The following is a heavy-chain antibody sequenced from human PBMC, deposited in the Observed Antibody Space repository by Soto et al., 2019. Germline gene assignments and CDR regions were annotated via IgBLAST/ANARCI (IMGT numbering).Heavy chain of an antibody. CDR2: IVPIFGTT. CDR1: GGTFSNYA. CDR3: ARVEAVAGLYNYHGLDV. Sequence: QVQLVQSGAEVKKPGSSVKVSCKVSGGTFSNYAIDWVRLAPGHGLEWMGGIVPIFGTTYYTQKFQGRATIIVNDSTTKAYLAMSRLRSEDTAIYYCARVEAVAGLYNYHGLDVCGQGTAVTVSS. D-gene: IGHD6-19*01. V-gene: IGHV1-69*12. J-gene: IGHJ6*02.